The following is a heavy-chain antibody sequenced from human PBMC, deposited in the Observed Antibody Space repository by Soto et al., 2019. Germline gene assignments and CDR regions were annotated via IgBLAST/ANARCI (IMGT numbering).Heavy chain of an antibody. D-gene: IGHD3-22*01. CDR3: AREVGYYDSSGYYGTDAFDI. J-gene: IGHJ3*02. CDR1: GFTFSSYG. V-gene: IGHV3-33*01. Sequence: GGSLRLSCAAPGFTFSSYGMHWVRQAPGKGLEWVAVIWYDGSNKYYADSVEGRFTISRDNSKNTLYLQMNSLRAEDTAVYYCAREVGYYDSSGYYGTDAFDIWGQGTMVTVSS. CDR2: IWYDGSNK.